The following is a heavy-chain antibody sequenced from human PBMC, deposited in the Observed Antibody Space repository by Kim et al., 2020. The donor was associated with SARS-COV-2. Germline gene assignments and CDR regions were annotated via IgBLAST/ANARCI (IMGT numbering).Heavy chain of an antibody. V-gene: IGHV4-59*01. CDR2: IYYSGST. J-gene: IGHJ6*02. CDR3: ARDPGGWGGGGYYYGMDV. D-gene: IGHD7-27*01. Sequence: SETLSLTCTVSGGSISSYYWSWIRQPPGKGLEWIGYIYYSGSTNYNPSLKSRVTISVDTSKNQFSLKLSSVTAADTAVYYCARDPGGWGGGGYYYGMDVWGQGTTVTVSS. CDR1: GGSISSYY.